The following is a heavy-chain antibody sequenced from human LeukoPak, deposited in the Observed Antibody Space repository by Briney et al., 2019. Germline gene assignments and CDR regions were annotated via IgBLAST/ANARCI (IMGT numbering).Heavy chain of an antibody. CDR1: GGSISSYY. D-gene: IGHD3-22*01. V-gene: IGHV4-59*01. J-gene: IGHJ3*02. CDR2: IYYSGST. Sequence: PSETLSLTCTVSGGSISSYYWSWIRQPPGKGLEWIGYIYYSGSTSYNPSLKSRVTISVDTSKNQFSLKLTSVTAADTAVYYCARDGYYDSSDYYAAFDIWGQGTMVTVSS. CDR3: ARDGYYDSSDYYAAFDI.